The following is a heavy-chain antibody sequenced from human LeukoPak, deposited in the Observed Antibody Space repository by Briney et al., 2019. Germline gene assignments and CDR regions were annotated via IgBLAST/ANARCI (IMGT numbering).Heavy chain of an antibody. J-gene: IGHJ4*02. D-gene: IGHD6-19*01. CDR3: ARGPRLYSSGWYPPPDY. V-gene: IGHV3-7*01. CDR1: GFAFSSYW. CDR2: IKQKGNDN. Sequence: GESLRLSCAASGFAFSSYWMGWVRQAPGKGLGWVACIKQKGNDNYYGDALKCRFTISIDNAKNSLYLQMKSLRAEDTAVYDCARGPRLYSSGWYPPPDYWGQGTLVTVSS.